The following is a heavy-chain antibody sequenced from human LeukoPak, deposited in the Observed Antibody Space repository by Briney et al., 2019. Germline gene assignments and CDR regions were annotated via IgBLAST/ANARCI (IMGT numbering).Heavy chain of an antibody. Sequence: TSETLSLTCTVSGGSISSYYWSWIRQPAGKGLEWIGRIYTSGSTNYNPSLKSRVTMSVDTSKNQLSLKLSSVTAADTAVYYCARDSSGYYYEGPFDYWGQGTLVTVSS. J-gene: IGHJ4*02. CDR3: ARDSSGYYYEGPFDY. CDR2: IYTSGST. V-gene: IGHV4-4*07. CDR1: GGSISSYY. D-gene: IGHD3-22*01.